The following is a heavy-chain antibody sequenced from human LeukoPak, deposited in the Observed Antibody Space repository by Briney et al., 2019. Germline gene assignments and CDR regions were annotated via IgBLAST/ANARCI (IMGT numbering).Heavy chain of an antibody. CDR2: IYHSGST. CDR3: ASADMSYGDSYYFDY. Sequence: SETLSLTCAVSGGSISSGGYSWSWIWQPPGKGLEWIGYIYHSGSTYYNPALKSRVTISVDRSMNQFSLKLSSVTAADTAVYYCASADMSYGDSYYFDYWGQGTLVTVSS. CDR1: GGSISSGGYS. V-gene: IGHV4-30-2*01. D-gene: IGHD4-17*01. J-gene: IGHJ4*02.